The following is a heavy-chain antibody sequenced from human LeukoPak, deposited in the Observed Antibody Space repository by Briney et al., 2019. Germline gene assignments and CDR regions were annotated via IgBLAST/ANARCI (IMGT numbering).Heavy chain of an antibody. Sequence: PSETLSLTCTVSGGSISSHYWSWIRQPPGKGLEWIGYIYYSGSTNYNPPLKSRVTISVDTSKNQFSLKLSSVTAADTAVYYCARTNGYDSSGYYYGAPGAFDIWGQGTMVTVSS. J-gene: IGHJ3*02. D-gene: IGHD3-22*01. V-gene: IGHV4-59*11. CDR3: ARTNGYDSSGYYYGAPGAFDI. CDR2: IYYSGST. CDR1: GGSISSHY.